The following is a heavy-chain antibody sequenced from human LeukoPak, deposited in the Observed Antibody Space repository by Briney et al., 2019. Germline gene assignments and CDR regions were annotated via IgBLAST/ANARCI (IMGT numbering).Heavy chain of an antibody. CDR2: INPSGGST. CDR3: ATTGVVMSGFAEGSFDY. Sequence: ASVKVSCKASGYTFTSYYMHWVRQAPGQGPEWMGIINPSGGSTSYAQKFQGRVTMTRDTSTSTVYMELSSLRSEDTAVYYCATTGVVMSGFAEGSFDYWGQGTLVTVSS. D-gene: IGHD5-12*01. V-gene: IGHV1-46*03. CDR1: GYTFTSYY. J-gene: IGHJ4*02.